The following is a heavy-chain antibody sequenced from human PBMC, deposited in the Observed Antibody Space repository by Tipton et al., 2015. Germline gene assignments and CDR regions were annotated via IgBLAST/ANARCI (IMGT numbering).Heavy chain of an antibody. CDR1: GYTFTNYG. CDR2: MNPYNANT. V-gene: IGHV1-18*01. CDR3: ARGKVPTSFDS. D-gene: IGHD5-12*01. J-gene: IGHJ4*02. Sequence: QSGAEVKKPGASVKVSCKASGYTFTNYGISWVRQAPGQGLEWMGWMNPYNANTNYAQKLQGRVTLTTDTSTNTAYMQLRSLRSDDTAIYYCARGKVPTSFDSWGQGTLVTVSS.